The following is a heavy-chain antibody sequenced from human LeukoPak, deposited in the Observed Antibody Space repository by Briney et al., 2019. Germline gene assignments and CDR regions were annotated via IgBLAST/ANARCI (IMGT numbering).Heavy chain of an antibody. CDR3: ARDRGGQWVELLLDS. D-gene: IGHD3-10*01. CDR1: GFTFSRYW. J-gene: IGHJ4*02. V-gene: IGHV3-7*05. CDR2: IKPDGSVK. Sequence: GGSLRLSCAASGFTFSRYWMTWVRQTPGKGLEWVANIKPDGSVKYYVDSVKGRFTISRDNAKNSLYLQMNSLRAEDTALYYCARDRGGQWVELLLDSWGQGTLVTVSS.